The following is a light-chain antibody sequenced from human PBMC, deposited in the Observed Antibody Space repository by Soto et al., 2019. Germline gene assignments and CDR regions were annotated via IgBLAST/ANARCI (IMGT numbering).Light chain of an antibody. J-gene: IGKJ1*01. CDR2: GAS. CDR3: QQYGSSGT. V-gene: IGKV3-20*01. CDR1: QSVSNRY. Sequence: PGDRATLSCWASQSVSNRYLAWYQQKPGQAPRLLIYGASSRATGIPDRFSGSGSGTDFTLTISRLEPEDFAVYYCQQYGSSGTFGQGTKVDIK.